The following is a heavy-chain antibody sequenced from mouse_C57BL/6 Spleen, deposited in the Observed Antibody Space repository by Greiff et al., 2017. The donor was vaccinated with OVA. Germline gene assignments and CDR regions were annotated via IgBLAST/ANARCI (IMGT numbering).Heavy chain of an antibody. CDR1: GYTFTDYY. CDR2: INPNNGGT. Sequence: EVQLQQSGPELVKPGASVKISCKASGYTFTDYYMNWVKQSHGKSLEWIGDINPNNGGTSYNQKFKGKATLTVDKSSSTAYMELRSLTSEDSAVYDCARRGSSYWYFDVWGTGTTVTVSS. J-gene: IGHJ1*03. CDR3: ARRGSSYWYFDV. V-gene: IGHV1-26*01. D-gene: IGHD1-1*01.